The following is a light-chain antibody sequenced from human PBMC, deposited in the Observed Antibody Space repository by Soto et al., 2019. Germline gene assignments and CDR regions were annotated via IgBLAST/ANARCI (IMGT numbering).Light chain of an antibody. J-gene: IGLJ1*01. CDR3: QTYDSSMSGIYV. CDR2: GNT. CDR1: SSNIGAGSD. Sequence: QSVLTQPPSISGAPGQRVTISCTGSSSNIGAGSDVHWYHQLPGTAPKLLIYGNTNRPSGVPDRFSGSKSGTSASLAIAGLQTEDEGDYSCQTYDSSMSGIYVFGTGTKVNGL. V-gene: IGLV1-40*01.